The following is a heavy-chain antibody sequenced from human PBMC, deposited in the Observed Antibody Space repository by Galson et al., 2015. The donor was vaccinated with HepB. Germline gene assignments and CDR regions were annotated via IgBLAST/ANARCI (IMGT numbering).Heavy chain of an antibody. V-gene: IGHV3-23*01. D-gene: IGHD3-22*01. J-gene: IGHJ6*02. CDR3: AGDYYDSSGWRGYYYYGMDV. Sequence: SLRLSCAASGFTFSSYAMSWVRQAPGKGLEWVSAISGSGGSTYYADSVKGRFTISRDNSKNTLYLQMNSLRAEDTAVYYCAGDYYDSSGWRGYYYYGMDVWGQGTTVTVSS. CDR2: ISGSGGST. CDR1: GFTFSSYA.